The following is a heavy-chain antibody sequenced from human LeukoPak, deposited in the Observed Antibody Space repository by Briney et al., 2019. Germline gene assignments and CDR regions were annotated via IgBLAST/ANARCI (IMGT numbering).Heavy chain of an antibody. J-gene: IGHJ4*02. Sequence: GGSLRLSCAASGFTFSSYEMNWVRQAPGKGLEWVSYISSSGSTIYYADSVKGRFTISRDNAKNSLYLQMNSLRAEDTAVYYCARADGWSHMYYFDYWGQGTLVTVSS. V-gene: IGHV3-48*03. CDR2: ISSSGSTI. CDR1: GFTFSSYE. CDR3: ARADGWSHMYYFDY. D-gene: IGHD2-15*01.